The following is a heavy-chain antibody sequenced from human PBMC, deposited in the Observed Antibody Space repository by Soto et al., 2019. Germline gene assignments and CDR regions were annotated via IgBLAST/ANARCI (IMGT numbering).Heavy chain of an antibody. J-gene: IGHJ4*02. V-gene: IGHV4-4*02. D-gene: IGHD2-15*01. CDR3: ARHTPAISISDH. CDR2: IYYSGST. CDR1: GGSISSSNW. Sequence: SETLSLTCAVSGGSISSSNWWSWVRQPPGKGLEWIGEIYYSGSTYCNPSLKSRVTISVDTSKNQFSLKLSSVTAADTAVYYCARHTPAISISDHWGQGTLVTVSS.